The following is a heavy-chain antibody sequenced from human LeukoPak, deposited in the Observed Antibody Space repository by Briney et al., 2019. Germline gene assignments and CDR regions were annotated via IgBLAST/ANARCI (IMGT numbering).Heavy chain of an antibody. CDR3: ARVGGYSYGIGNYYYYYYMDV. CDR2: IYYSGST. J-gene: IGHJ6*03. V-gene: IGHV4-61*01. D-gene: IGHD5-18*01. CDR1: GGSISSGSYH. Sequence: SQTLSLTCTVSGGSISSGSYHWIWIRQPPGKGLEWIGYIYYSGSTNYNPSLKSRVTISVDTSKNQFSLKLSSVTAADTAVYYCARVGGYSYGIGNYYYYYYMDVWGKGTTVTVSS.